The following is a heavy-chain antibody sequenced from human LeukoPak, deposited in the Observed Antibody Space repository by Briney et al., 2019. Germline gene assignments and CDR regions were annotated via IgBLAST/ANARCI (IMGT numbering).Heavy chain of an antibody. D-gene: IGHD2-21*01. Sequence: ASVKVSCKASGYTFTGYYMHWVRQAPGQGLEWMGWINPNSGGTNYAQKFQGRVTMTRDTSISTAYMELSRLRSDDTAVYYCARDYFLHCGGDCSYDYWGQGTLVTVSS. CDR1: GYTFTGYY. J-gene: IGHJ4*02. V-gene: IGHV1-2*02. CDR3: ARDYFLHCGGDCSYDY. CDR2: INPNSGGT.